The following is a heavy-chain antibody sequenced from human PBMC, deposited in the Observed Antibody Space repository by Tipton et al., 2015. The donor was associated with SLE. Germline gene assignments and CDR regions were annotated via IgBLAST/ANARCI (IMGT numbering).Heavy chain of an antibody. J-gene: IGHJ2*01. CDR3: ARASSYWDYGEGDWYFDL. V-gene: IGHV4-31*03. Sequence: TLPLTCTVSGGSISSGGYYWSWIRQHPGKGLEWIGYIYYSGSTYYNPSLKSRVTISVDTSKNQFSLKLSSVTAADTAVYYCARASSYWDYGEGDWYFDLWGRGTLVTVSS. CDR2: IYYSGST. CDR1: GGSISSGGYY. D-gene: IGHD4-17*01.